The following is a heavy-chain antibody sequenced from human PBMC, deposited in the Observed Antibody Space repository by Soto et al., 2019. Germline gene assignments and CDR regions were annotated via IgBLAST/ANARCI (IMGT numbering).Heavy chain of an antibody. D-gene: IGHD6-25*01. V-gene: IGHV3-15*07. CDR1: GFTFSNAW. CDR2: IKSKTDGGTT. CDR3: TTGADGRYYYYYGMDV. Sequence: GGSLRLSCAASGFTFSNAWMNWVRQAPGKGLEWVGRIKSKTDGGTTDYAAPVKGRFTISRDDSKNTLYLQMNSLKTEDTAVYYCTTGADGRYYYYYGMDVWGQGTTVTVSS. J-gene: IGHJ6*02.